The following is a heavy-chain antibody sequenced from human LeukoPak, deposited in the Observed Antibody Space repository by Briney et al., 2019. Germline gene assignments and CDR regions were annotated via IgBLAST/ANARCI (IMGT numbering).Heavy chain of an antibody. CDR3: ARVSGSGRSPPYYYYGMDV. J-gene: IGHJ6*02. V-gene: IGHV1-2*02. D-gene: IGHD3-10*01. CDR1: GYTFTGYY. CDR2: INPNSGGT. Sequence: ASVKVSCKASGYTFTGYYMHWVRQAPGQGLEWMGWINPNSGGTEYAQKFQGRVTMTRDTSISTAYMELSRLRSDDTAVYYCARVSGSGRSPPYYYYGMDVWGQGTTVTVSS.